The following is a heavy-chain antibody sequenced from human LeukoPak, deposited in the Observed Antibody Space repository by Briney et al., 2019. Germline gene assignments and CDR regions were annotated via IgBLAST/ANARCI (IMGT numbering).Heavy chain of an antibody. CDR3: AKSGPYSGSPHDYYYYMDV. Sequence: SVKVSCKASGGTFSSYTISWLRQAPGQGLEWMGRIIPILGIANYAQKFQGRVTITADKSTSTAYMELSSLRSEDTAVYYCAKSGPYSGSPHDYYYYMDVWGKGTTVTVSS. V-gene: IGHV1-69*02. D-gene: IGHD1-26*01. CDR2: IIPILGIA. J-gene: IGHJ6*03. CDR1: GGTFSSYT.